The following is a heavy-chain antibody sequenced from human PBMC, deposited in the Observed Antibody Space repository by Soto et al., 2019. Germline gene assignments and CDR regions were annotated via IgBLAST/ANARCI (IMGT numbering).Heavy chain of an antibody. V-gene: IGHV1-69*01. Sequence: QVQLVQSGAEVKKPGSSVKVSCKASGGTFSSYAISWVRQAPGQGLEWMGGIIPIFGTANYAQKFQGRVTITADESTSTAYMELSSLRSEDTAVYYCAREILPDSSSWYGTPQDCGQGTLVTVSS. CDR1: GGTFSSYA. CDR2: IIPIFGTA. CDR3: AREILPDSSSWYGTPQD. J-gene: IGHJ4*02. D-gene: IGHD6-13*01.